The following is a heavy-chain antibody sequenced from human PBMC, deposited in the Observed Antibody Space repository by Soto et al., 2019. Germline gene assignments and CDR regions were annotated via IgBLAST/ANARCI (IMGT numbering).Heavy chain of an antibody. Sequence: QVQLVQSGAEVKKPGSSVKVSCKASGGTFSSYAISWVRQAPGQGLEWMGGVIPIFGTANYAQKFQGRVTIPADESTSNAYMELSSLRSEDTAVYYCATPIDGYNVGRGFGYWGQGSLVTVSS. CDR3: ATPIDGYNVGRGFGY. J-gene: IGHJ4*02. CDR2: VIPIFGTA. D-gene: IGHD5-12*01. V-gene: IGHV1-69*12. CDR1: GGTFSSYA.